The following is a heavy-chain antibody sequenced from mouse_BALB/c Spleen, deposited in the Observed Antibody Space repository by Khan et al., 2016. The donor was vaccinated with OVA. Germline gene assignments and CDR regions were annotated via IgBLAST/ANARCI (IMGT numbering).Heavy chain of an antibody. Sequence: VQLQQSGPELVKPGASVKISCKASGYSFTGYFMNWVMQSHGKSLEWIGRINPHIGETFYHQKFRDKASLTVDESSSTAHLELRSLASEDSAVYYCARTYGSDFDYWGQGTTLTVSS. CDR3: ARTYGSDFDY. CDR1: GYSFTGYF. D-gene: IGHD1-1*01. CDR2: INPHIGET. J-gene: IGHJ2*01. V-gene: IGHV1-20*02.